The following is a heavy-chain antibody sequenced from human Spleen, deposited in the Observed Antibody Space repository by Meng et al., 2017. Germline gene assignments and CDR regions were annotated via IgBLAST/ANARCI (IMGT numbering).Heavy chain of an antibody. V-gene: IGHV4-38-2*02. CDR1: GYSISSGYY. CDR2: VYYSGIT. D-gene: IGHD3-16*01. J-gene: IGHJ5*02. Sequence: SETLSLTCTVFGYSISSGYYWAWIRQPPGKGLEWIGSVYYSGITYYNPSLESRVTVSVDTSKNQFSLKLSSMTAADTAVYYCARDLWELRYKAPFDPWGQGILVTVSS. CDR3: ARDLWELRYKAPFDP.